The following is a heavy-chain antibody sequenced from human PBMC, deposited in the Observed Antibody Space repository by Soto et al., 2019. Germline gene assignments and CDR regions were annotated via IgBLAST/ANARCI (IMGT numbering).Heavy chain of an antibody. CDR2: IYYSGST. D-gene: IGHD1-26*01. V-gene: IGHV4-59*01. Sequence: QVQLQESGPGLVKPSETLSLTCTVSGGSISSYYWSWIRQPPGKGLEWIGYIYYSGSTNYNPSLKSRGTIXGXTXXNQFSLKLSSVTAADTAVYYCARGHSGSYRTGEGYYYGMDVWGQGTTVTVSS. CDR3: ARGHSGSYRTGEGYYYGMDV. CDR1: GGSISSYY. J-gene: IGHJ6*02.